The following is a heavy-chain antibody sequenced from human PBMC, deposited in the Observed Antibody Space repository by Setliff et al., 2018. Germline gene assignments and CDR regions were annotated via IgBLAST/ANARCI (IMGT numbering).Heavy chain of an antibody. D-gene: IGHD3-22*01. J-gene: IGHJ6*03. CDR2: VSYGGST. V-gene: IGHV4-59*08. CDR3: ARTGTTYYYSCMDV. CDR1: GAAISTYH. Sequence: PSETLSLTCAVSGAAISTYHWSWLRQSPGKGLEWIGYVSYGGSTKYNPSLESRVTISLDVPKNQFSLKLTSVTAADTAVYYCARTGTTYYYSCMDVWGKGTTVTVSS.